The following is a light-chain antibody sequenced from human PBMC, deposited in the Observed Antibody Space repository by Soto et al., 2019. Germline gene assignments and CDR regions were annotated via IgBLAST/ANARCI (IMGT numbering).Light chain of an antibody. CDR1: TGAVTSGHY. J-gene: IGLJ2*01. V-gene: IGLV7-46*01. CDR2: DVN. CDR3: SLSYSDGRSHVI. Sequence: QAVVTQEPSLTVPPGGTVTLTCGSSTGAVTSGHYPYWFQQKPGQAPRTLVYDVNYRQSWTPARFSGSLLGEEGKAALTLSGAQPEDEADYYCSLSYSDGRSHVIFGGGTKLTVL.